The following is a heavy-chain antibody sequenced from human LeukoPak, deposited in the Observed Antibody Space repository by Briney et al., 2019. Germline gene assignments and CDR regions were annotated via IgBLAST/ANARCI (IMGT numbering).Heavy chain of an antibody. CDR2: IWYDRTNK. Sequence: GGSLRLSRAASGFTFSTYAMHWVRQAPGKGLEWVAVIWYDRTNKYYADSVKGRFTISRDNSKNTLYLQMSSLRAEDTAVYYCARDRLTTVTTFHFDYWGQGTLVTVSS. CDR3: ARDRLTTVTTFHFDY. CDR1: GFTFSTYA. J-gene: IGHJ4*02. D-gene: IGHD4-17*01. V-gene: IGHV3-33*01.